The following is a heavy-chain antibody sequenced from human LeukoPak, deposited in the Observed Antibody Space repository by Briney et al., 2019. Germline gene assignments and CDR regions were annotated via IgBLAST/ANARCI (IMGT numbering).Heavy chain of an antibody. V-gene: IGHV1-8*01. J-gene: IGHJ4*02. D-gene: IGHD2-2*01. CDR2: MDPNSGNT. Sequence: ASVKVSCKASGYTFTSYDINWVRQAAGQGLEWMGWMDPNSGNTGYAQKFQGRVTMTRNTSISTAYMELSSLRSEDTAVYYCARGMTKRYCSSTSCRNFDYWGQGTLVTVSS. CDR3: ARGMTKRYCSSTSCRNFDY. CDR1: GYTFTSYD.